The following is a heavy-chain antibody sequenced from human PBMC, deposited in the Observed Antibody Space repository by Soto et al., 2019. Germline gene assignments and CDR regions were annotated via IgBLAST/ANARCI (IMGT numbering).Heavy chain of an antibody. CDR3: ARAPYYYDSSGYLDDAFDI. CDR2: IIPILGIA. J-gene: IGHJ3*02. D-gene: IGHD3-22*01. Sequence: SVKVSCKASGGTFSSYTISWVRQAPGQGLEWMGRIIPILGIANYAQKFQGRVTITADKSTSTAYMELSSLRSEDTAVYYWARAPYYYDSSGYLDDAFDIWVQGKMV. CDR1: GGTFSSYT. V-gene: IGHV1-69*02.